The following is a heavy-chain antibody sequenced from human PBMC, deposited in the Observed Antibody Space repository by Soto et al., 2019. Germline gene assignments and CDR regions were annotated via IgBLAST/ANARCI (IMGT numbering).Heavy chain of an antibody. Sequence: QVQLVESGGGVVQPGTSLRLSCAASGFAFSYHGIHWVRQAPGKGLEWVAVTWSGGRGEYYADSARGRFTISRDNSKTTVYLQMNSLRVEDTAVYYCAKDDDTSSHYSLLDFQGQGTLVTVSS. D-gene: IGHD3-22*01. J-gene: IGHJ4*02. V-gene: IGHV3-33*06. CDR2: TWSGGRGE. CDR1: GFAFSYHG. CDR3: AKDDDTSSHYSLLDF.